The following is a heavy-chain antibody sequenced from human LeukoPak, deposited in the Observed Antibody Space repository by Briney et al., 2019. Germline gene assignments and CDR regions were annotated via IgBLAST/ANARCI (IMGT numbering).Heavy chain of an antibody. V-gene: IGHV3-23*01. CDR2: ISGSGGST. CDR1: GFTFSSYA. CDR3: AKKPAVAAAGRGTYYFDY. D-gene: IGHD6-13*01. Sequence: PGGSLRLSCAASGFTFSSYAMSWVRQAPGKGLEWVSAISGSGGSTYYADSVKGRFTISRDNSKNTLYLQMNSLRAEDTAVYYSAKKPAVAAAGRGTYYFDYWGQGTLVTVSS. J-gene: IGHJ4*02.